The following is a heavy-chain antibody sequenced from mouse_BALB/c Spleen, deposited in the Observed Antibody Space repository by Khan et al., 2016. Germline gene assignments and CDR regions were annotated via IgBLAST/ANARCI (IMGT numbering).Heavy chain of an antibody. V-gene: IGHV14-1*02. D-gene: IGHD2-4*01. J-gene: IGHJ3*01. CDR1: GFNIKDYY. CDR3: ALDDSWFAY. Sequence: EVQLQESGAELVRPGALVKLSCKASGFNIKDYYMHWVKQRPEQGLEWIGWIDPENGNTIYDPKFQGKASITADTSSNTAYLHLSSLTSEDTAVYYCALDDSWFAYWGQGTLVTVSA. CDR2: IDPENGNT.